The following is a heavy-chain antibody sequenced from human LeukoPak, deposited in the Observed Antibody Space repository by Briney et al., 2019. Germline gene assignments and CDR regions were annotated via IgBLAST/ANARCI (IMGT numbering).Heavy chain of an antibody. Sequence: GGSLTLSCAASGFTFSSYSMNWVRQAPGEGVGWVAVIWYDGSNKYYADSVKGRFTISRDNSKNTLYLQMNSLRAEDTAVYYCARELRFPTSGAFDIWGQGTMVTVSS. CDR3: ARELRFPTSGAFDI. CDR2: IWYDGSNK. CDR1: GFTFSSYS. D-gene: IGHD3-3*01. V-gene: IGHV3-33*08. J-gene: IGHJ3*02.